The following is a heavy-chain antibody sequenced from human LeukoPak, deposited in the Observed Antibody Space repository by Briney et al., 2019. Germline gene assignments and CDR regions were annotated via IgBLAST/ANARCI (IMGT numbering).Heavy chain of an antibody. Sequence: SETLSLTCTVSGGSISSGGYYWSWIRQHPGRGLEWIGYIHYSGSTHYNPSLKSRVTISVDTSKNQFSLKLSSVTAADTAVYYCARDGYNYYAFDYWGQGTLVTVSS. CDR3: ARDGYNYYAFDY. CDR1: GGSISSGGYY. V-gene: IGHV4-31*03. D-gene: IGHD5-24*01. J-gene: IGHJ4*02. CDR2: IHYSGST.